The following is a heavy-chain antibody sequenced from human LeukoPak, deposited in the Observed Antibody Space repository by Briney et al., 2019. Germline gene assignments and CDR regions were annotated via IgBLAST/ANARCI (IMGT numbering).Heavy chain of an antibody. CDR2: IKTKAEGETT. J-gene: IGHJ4*02. CDR1: GFTFRNAW. V-gene: IGHV3-15*01. D-gene: IGHD6-19*01. CDR3: TTAAGPFDH. Sequence: PGRSLRLSCAASGFTFRNAWMSWVRQAPGKGLEWVGRIKTKAEGETTDYAAPVKGRFTNSRDDSKNTLYLQMNRLKTEDTAVYYCTTAAGPFDHWGQGTLVTVSS.